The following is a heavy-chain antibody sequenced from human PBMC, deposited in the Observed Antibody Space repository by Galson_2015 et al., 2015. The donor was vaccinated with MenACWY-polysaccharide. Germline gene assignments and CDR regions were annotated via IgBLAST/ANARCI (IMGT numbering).Heavy chain of an antibody. Sequence: SLRLSCAASGFTFGSYAMGWVRQALGKGLEWVSSIGGSGLTTFYAESVKGRFTISRDNAQNILSLQMNSLRADDTARYFCAKVTEMASSRRPFDVWGQGTMVTVSS. V-gene: IGHV3-23*01. CDR3: AKVTEMASSRRPFDV. D-gene: IGHD5-24*01. J-gene: IGHJ3*01. CDR2: IGGSGLTT. CDR1: GFTFGSYA.